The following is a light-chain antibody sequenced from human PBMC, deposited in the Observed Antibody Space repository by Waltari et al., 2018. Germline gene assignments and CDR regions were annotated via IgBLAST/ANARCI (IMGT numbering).Light chain of an antibody. Sequence: QSALTQPPSASGSPGPSVTIPCTGTSRDFGAYDYVSWYQQYPGNAPRLLIYEVRKRPSGVPDRFSGSKSGNTASLTVSGLQAEDEADYYCSSYGGSDSYVFGSGTKVTV. V-gene: IGLV2-8*01. CDR2: EVR. CDR3: SSYGGSDSYV. CDR1: SRDFGAYDY. J-gene: IGLJ1*01.